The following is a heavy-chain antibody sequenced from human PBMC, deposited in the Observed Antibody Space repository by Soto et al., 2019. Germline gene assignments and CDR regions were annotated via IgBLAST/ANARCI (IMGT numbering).Heavy chain of an antibody. CDR2: INAGNGNT. D-gene: IGHD2-21*02. CDR1: GYTFTSYA. J-gene: IGHJ4*02. CDR3: ARSIVVVTAIDY. Sequence: QVQLVQSGAEEKKPGASVKVSCKASGYTFTSYAMHWVRQAPGQRLEWMGWINAGNGNTKYSQKFQGRVTITRDTSASTAYMELSSLRSEDTAVYYCARSIVVVTAIDYGGQGTLVTVSS. V-gene: IGHV1-3*05.